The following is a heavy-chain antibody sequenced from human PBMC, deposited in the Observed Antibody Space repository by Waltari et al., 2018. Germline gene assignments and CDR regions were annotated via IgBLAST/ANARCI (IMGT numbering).Heavy chain of an antibody. D-gene: IGHD6-19*01. J-gene: IGHJ4*02. CDR1: GFNFDPYA. CDR3: VKDGPSAWFFDY. V-gene: IGHV3-43*02. Sequence: VQLVESGGGVVQSGGSLTLSCAASGFNFDPYAMHWVRHIPGKGLEWVCRISGDGTTSYAGSVKGRFTVSRDDSKDSLFLQMDNLKTEDTAFYHCVKDGPSAWFFDYWDPGSLVTVTS. CDR2: ISGDGTT.